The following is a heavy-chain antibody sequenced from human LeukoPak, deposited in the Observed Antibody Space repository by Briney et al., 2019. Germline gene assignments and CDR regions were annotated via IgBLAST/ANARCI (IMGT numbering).Heavy chain of an antibody. CDR1: GFTFSDYA. V-gene: IGHV3-23*01. CDR3: ARVNYYFDY. Sequence: GGSLRLSCAASGFTFSDYAMSWVRQAPGKGLEWVSVIKAGGGTTFYADSVKGRFTISRDNAKNSLYLQMNSLRAEDTAVYYCARVNYYFDYWGQGTLVTVSS. J-gene: IGHJ4*02. CDR2: IKAGGGTT. D-gene: IGHD1-20*01.